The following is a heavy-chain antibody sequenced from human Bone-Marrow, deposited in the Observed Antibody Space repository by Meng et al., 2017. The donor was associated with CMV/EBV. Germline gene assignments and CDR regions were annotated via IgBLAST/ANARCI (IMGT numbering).Heavy chain of an antibody. CDR3: ARHGINLADIVVVPAAPKGWFDP. D-gene: IGHD2-2*01. V-gene: IGHV4-39*01. Sequence: SEPLSLPCTVSGGSISSSSYYWGWIRQPPGKGLEWIGSIYYSGSTYYNPSLKSRVTISVDTSKNQFSLKLSSVTAADTAVYYCARHGINLADIVVVPAAPKGWFDPWGQGTLVTVSS. J-gene: IGHJ5*02. CDR1: GGSISSSSYY. CDR2: IYYSGST.